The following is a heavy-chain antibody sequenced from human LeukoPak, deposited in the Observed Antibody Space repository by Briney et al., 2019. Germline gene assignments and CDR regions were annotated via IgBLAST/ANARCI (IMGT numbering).Heavy chain of an antibody. CDR3: ASSRGPQTIDTYVRRFFLTPPLH. J-gene: IGHJ4*02. D-gene: IGHD3-3*01. Sequence: PSETLSLTCTVSGGSISSGSYYWSWIRQPAGQGLEYIGRMYTSGSTNYNPSLKSRVTISVDTSKNQFSLKLSSVTAADTAVYHCASSRGPQTIDTYVRRFFLTPPLHWGQGTLVTVSS. CDR2: MYTSGST. V-gene: IGHV4-61*02. CDR1: GGSISSGSYY.